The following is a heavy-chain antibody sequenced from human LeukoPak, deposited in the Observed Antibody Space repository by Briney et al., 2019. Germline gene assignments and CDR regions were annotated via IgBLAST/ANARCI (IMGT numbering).Heavy chain of an antibody. D-gene: IGHD3-10*01. V-gene: IGHV4-34*01. J-gene: IGHJ4*02. CDR1: GGSFSGYY. CDR3: ARVYYYGSGSYYNEYYFDY. Sequence: PSETLSLTCAVYGGSFSGYYWSWIRQPPGKGLEWIGEINHSGSTNYNPSLKSRVTISVDTSKNQFSLKLSSVTAADTAVYYCARVYYYGSGSYYNEYYFDYWGQGTLVTVSS. CDR2: INHSGST.